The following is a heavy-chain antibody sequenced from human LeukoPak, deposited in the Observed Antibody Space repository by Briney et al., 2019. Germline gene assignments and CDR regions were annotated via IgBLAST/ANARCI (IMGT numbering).Heavy chain of an antibody. V-gene: IGHV1-69*05. CDR1: GGTFSSYA. J-gene: IGHJ4*02. D-gene: IGHD3-22*01. Sequence: SVKVSCKASGGTFSSYAISWVRQAPGQGLEWMGGIIPIFGTANYAQKFQGRVTITTDESTSTAYMELSSLRSEDTAVYYCASSSDSSGYYYNSALFDHWGQGTLVTVSS. CDR2: IIPIFGTA. CDR3: ASSSDSSGYYYNSALFDH.